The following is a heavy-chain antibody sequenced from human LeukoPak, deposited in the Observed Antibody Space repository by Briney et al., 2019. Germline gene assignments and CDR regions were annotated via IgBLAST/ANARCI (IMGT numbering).Heavy chain of an antibody. Sequence: PSETLSLTCTVSGGSISSDYWSWIRQPPGKGLEWIGYIYYSGSTNYNPSLKSRATISVDTSKKQFSLKLSSVTAADTAVYYCARHPQNYLYDAFDIWGQGTMVTVSS. V-gene: IGHV4-59*08. D-gene: IGHD3-16*01. CDR2: IYYSGST. CDR3: ARHPQNYLYDAFDI. CDR1: GGSISSDY. J-gene: IGHJ3*02.